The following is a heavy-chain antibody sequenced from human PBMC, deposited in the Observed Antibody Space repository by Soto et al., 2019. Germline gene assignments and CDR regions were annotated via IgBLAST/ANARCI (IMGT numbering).Heavy chain of an antibody. Sequence: KPGGTLRLSCEAGGFGFNSYGINWVRQAPGKWLEWVSFSSGSSGNIYYEDSVRGGFTISRDNAKKSVYLTMNSLRVEDPAIYYCARTSIRFGPNDYWCQGAPVTVSS. CDR3: ARTSIRFGPNDY. CDR1: GFGFNSYG. CDR2: SSGSSGNI. D-gene: IGHD3-16*01. J-gene: IGHJ4*02. V-gene: IGHV3-21*01.